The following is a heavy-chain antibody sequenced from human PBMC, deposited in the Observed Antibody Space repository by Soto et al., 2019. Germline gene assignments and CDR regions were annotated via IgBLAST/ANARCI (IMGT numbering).Heavy chain of an antibody. Sequence: GGSLRLSCAASGFTFSSYAMIWVRQAPGKGLEWVSAISGSGGSTYYADSVKGRFTISRDNSKNTLYLQMNSLRAEDTAVYYCAKDLVDYDFWSGYPFEWGQGTLVTVSS. J-gene: IGHJ4*02. CDR1: GFTFSSYA. CDR3: AKDLVDYDFWSGYPFE. CDR2: ISGSGGST. D-gene: IGHD3-3*01. V-gene: IGHV3-23*01.